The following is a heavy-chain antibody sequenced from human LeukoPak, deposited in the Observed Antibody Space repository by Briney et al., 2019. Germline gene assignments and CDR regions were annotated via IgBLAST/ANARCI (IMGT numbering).Heavy chain of an antibody. CDR3: AREGGVGATKPFDY. J-gene: IGHJ4*02. V-gene: IGHV4-59*01. Sequence: PSKTLSLTCTVSGGSISSYYWSWIRQPPGKGLEWIGYIYYSGSTNYNPSLKSRVTISVDTSKNQFSLKLSSVTAADTAVYYCAREGGVGATKPFDYWGQGTLVTVSS. D-gene: IGHD1-26*01. CDR2: IYYSGST. CDR1: GGSISSYY.